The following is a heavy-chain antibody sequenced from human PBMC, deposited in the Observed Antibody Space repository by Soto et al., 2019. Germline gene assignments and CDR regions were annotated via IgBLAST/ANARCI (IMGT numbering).Heavy chain of an antibody. Sequence: QMQLQESGPGLVKPSETLSLTCTVSGGSISNRDYYWGWIRQPPGKGLEWIGSVYYSGTTYYNPSLKSRVTISVDTSKNQFSLKVSSVTAADTAVYYCARESRYNWFDPWGQGTLVTVSS. CDR3: ARESRYNWFDP. CDR2: VYYSGTT. V-gene: IGHV4-39*02. J-gene: IGHJ5*02. CDR1: GGSISNRDYY.